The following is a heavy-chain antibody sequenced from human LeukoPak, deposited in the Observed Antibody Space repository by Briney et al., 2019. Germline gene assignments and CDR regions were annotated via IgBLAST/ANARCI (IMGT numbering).Heavy chain of an antibody. CDR1: GGSISSYY. CDR2: IYYSGST. V-gene: IGHV4-59*01. J-gene: IGHJ5*02. Sequence: SETLSLTCTVSGGSISSYYWSWIRQPPGKGLEWIGYIYYSGSTNYNPSLKSRVTISVDTSKNQFSLKLRSVTAADTAVYYCARGITGRGRFDPWGQGTLVTVSS. CDR3: ARGITGRGRFDP. D-gene: IGHD3-10*01.